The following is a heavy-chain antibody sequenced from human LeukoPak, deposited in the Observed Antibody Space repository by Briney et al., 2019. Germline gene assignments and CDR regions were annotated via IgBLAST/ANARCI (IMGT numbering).Heavy chain of an antibody. J-gene: IGHJ4*02. CDR1: GSTFSNYA. CDR3: ARYDSSGYYYYFDY. D-gene: IGHD3-22*01. Sequence: PGGSLRLSCVASGSTFSNYAMSWVRQAPGKGLEWVSAISGSGGSTYYADSVKGRFTISRDNSKNTLYLQMNSLRAEDTAVYYCARYDSSGYYYYFDYWGQGTLVTVSS. CDR2: ISGSGGST. V-gene: IGHV3-23*01.